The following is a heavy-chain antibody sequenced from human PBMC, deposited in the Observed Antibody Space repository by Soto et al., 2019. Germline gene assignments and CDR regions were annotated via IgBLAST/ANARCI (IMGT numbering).Heavy chain of an antibody. CDR2: IYYSGST. CDR1: GGSISSRGYY. V-gene: IGHV4-39*07. D-gene: IGHD2-15*01. J-gene: IGHJ6*02. CDR3: ARGIRGYCSGGSCNYDFYYFGMDV. Sequence: TSETLSLTCTVSGGSISSRGYYGGWIRQPPGKGLEWIGTIYYSGSTYYNPSLKSRVTISVDTSKNQFSLKLRSVTAADTAVYYCARGIRGYCSGGSCNYDFYYFGMDVSGQGTTVTVSS.